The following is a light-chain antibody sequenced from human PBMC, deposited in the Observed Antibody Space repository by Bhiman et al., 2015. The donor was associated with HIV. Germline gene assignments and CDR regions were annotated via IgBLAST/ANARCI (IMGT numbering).Light chain of an antibody. J-gene: IGLJ3*02. CDR2: RDS. CDR1: KLGDKY. CDR3: QVWDTTSDHLWX. Sequence: SYELTQPPSVSVSPGQTASIPCFGDKLGDKYVCWYQQKPGQSPVLVIYRDSKRPSGIPERFSGSNSGNTATLTISRVEAGDEAEYYCQVWDTTSDHLWXFGGGTKLTVL. V-gene: IGLV3-1*01.